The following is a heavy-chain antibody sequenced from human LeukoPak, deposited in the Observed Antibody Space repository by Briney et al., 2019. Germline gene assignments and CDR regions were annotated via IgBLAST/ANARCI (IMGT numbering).Heavy chain of an antibody. CDR2: IAPSDSYT. V-gene: IGHV5-10-1*01. D-gene: IGHD3-22*01. J-gene: IGHJ5*02. Sequence: GESLKISCKGSGYSFTSYWITWVRQVPGKGLEWMGRIAPSDSYTNYNPSVEGHVTMSVEKSITTVYLQWSSLKASDTAMYYCVRQPPGVYDTTQNWFDPWGQGTLVTVSS. CDR3: VRQPPGVYDTTQNWFDP. CDR1: GYSFTSYW.